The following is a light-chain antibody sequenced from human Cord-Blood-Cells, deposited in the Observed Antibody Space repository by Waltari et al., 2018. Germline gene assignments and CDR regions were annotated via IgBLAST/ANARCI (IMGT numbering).Light chain of an antibody. CDR1: SSDVGGYNY. CDR3: SSYTSSSTWV. Sequence: QSALTHPASVSGSPGQSITISCTATSSDVGGYNYVSWYQQHPGKAPELMIYDVSKRPSGVSNRFAGSKSGNTASLTISGLQAEDEADYYCSSYTSSSTWVFGGGTKLTVL. V-gene: IGLV2-14*01. J-gene: IGLJ3*02. CDR2: DVS.